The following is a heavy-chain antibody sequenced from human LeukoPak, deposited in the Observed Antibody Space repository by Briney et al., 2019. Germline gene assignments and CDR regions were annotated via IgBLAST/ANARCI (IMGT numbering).Heavy chain of an antibody. D-gene: IGHD3-3*01. J-gene: IGHJ5*02. Sequence: ASVKVSCKASGYTFTSYAMHWVRQAPGQRLEWMGWINAGNGNTKYSQKFQGRVTMTRDTSTSTVYMELSSLRSEDTAVYYCARARGRIFSENWFDPWGQGTLVTVSS. CDR1: GYTFTSYA. CDR3: ARARGRIFSENWFDP. CDR2: INAGNGNT. V-gene: IGHV1-3*01.